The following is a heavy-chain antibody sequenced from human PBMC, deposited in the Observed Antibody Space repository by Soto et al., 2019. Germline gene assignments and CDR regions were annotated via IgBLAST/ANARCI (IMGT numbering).Heavy chain of an antibody. Sequence: GASVKVSCKASGGTFSSYAISWVRQAPGQGLEWMGGIIPIFGTANYAQKFQGRVTITADESTSTAYMELSSLRSEDTAVYYCARNGPASESTTFLHYYYYGMDVWGQGTTVTVSS. D-gene: IGHD1-1*01. V-gene: IGHV1-69*13. CDR2: IIPIFGTA. J-gene: IGHJ6*02. CDR3: ARNGPASESTTFLHYYYYGMDV. CDR1: GGTFSSYA.